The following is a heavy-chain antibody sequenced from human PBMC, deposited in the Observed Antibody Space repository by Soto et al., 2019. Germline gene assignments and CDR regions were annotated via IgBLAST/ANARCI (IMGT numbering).Heavy chain of an antibody. V-gene: IGHV1-18*01. CDR3: VRKFRSKRITMVRGVTPYYYYGMDV. J-gene: IGHJ6*02. CDR2: ISAYNGNT. CDR1: GYTFTSYG. D-gene: IGHD3-10*01. Sequence: ASVKVSCKASGYTFTSYGISWVRQAPGQGLEWMGWISAYNGNTNYAQKLQGRVTMTTDTSTSTAYMELRSLRSDDTAVYYCVRKFRSKRITMVRGVTPYYYYGMDVWGQGTTVTVSS.